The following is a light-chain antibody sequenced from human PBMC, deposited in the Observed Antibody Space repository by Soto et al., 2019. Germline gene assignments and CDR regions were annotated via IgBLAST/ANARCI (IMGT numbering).Light chain of an antibody. Sequence: EIVLTQSPGTLSLSPGERATLSCRTSQSVSSNYLAWYQQKPGQAPRLLVYGASGRATGIPDRFSGSGSGTDFTLTISRLEPEDFAVYYCQQYGSSQWTFGQGAKVEI. CDR1: QSVSSNY. J-gene: IGKJ1*01. CDR3: QQYGSSQWT. V-gene: IGKV3-20*01. CDR2: GAS.